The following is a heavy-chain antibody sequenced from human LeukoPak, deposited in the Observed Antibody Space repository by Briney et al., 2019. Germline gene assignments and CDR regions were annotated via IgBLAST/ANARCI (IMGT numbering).Heavy chain of an antibody. CDR2: INPNSGGT. CDR1: GYTFTGYY. J-gene: IGHJ5*02. V-gene: IGHV1-2*02. Sequence: ASVKVSCKASGYTFTGYYMHWVRQVPGQGLEWMGWINPNSGGTNYAQKFQGRVTMTRDTSISTAYMELSRLRSDDTGVYYCARDGRIAAAGNPPPEGWFDPWGQGTLVTVSS. D-gene: IGHD6-13*01. CDR3: ARDGRIAAAGNPPPEGWFDP.